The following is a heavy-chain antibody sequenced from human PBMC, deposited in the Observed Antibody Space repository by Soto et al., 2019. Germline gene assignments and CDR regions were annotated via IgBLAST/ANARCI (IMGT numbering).Heavy chain of an antibody. CDR2: IHSSGTT. CDR1: GGSINSFY. Sequence: PSETLSLTCTDSGGSINSFYWSWIRQPAGKGLEWIGRIHSSGTTNYNPSLKSRVTMSVDTSRNQFSLKLTSVTAADTAVYYCARDRIIGTSYSDYWGQGVLGTVSS. D-gene: IGHD1-7*01. CDR3: ARDRIIGTSYSDY. J-gene: IGHJ4*02. V-gene: IGHV4-4*07.